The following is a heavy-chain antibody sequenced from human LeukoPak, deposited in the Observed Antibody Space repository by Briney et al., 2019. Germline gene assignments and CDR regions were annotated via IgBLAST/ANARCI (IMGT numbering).Heavy chain of an antibody. CDR3: ARVGSGWYLNYYYYMDV. CDR2: ISFSGAYI. CDR1: GFNFESYS. V-gene: IGHV3-21*01. D-gene: IGHD6-19*01. Sequence: GGSLRLSCAASGFNFESYSMNWVRQAPGKGLEWVSSISFSGAYIYYAASVKGRFTISRDNAKNSVFLQLNSVKVEDTAVYYCARVGSGWYLNYYYYMDVWGKGTTVTVSS. J-gene: IGHJ6*03.